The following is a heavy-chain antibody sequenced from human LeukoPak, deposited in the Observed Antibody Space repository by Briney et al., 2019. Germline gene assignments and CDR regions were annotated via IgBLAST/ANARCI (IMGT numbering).Heavy chain of an antibody. V-gene: IGHV3-74*01. CDR2: IRFDGAIT. CDR1: GFSFSSYW. CDR3: TTVLSSNRCNLCDY. J-gene: IGHJ4*02. D-gene: IGHD6-13*01. Sequence: GGSLRLSCAASGFSFSSYWMYWVRQAPGKGLVWVARIRFDGAITRYADSVKGRFIISRDNAKNTLYLQMNSLGAEDTAVYYCTTVLSSNRCNLCDYWGQGTLVTVSS.